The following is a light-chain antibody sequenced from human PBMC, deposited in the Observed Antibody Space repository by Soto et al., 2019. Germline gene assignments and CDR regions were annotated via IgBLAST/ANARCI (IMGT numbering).Light chain of an antibody. CDR3: QQYGSSPRT. CDR2: GAS. V-gene: IGKV3-20*01. CDR1: QSVSSTY. Sequence: EIVLTQSPGTLSLSPGERATLSCRASQSVSSTYLAWNQQKPGKAPRLLIYGASNKATGIPDRFSGSGSGTDFTFTISRLEPEDFAVYYCQQYGSSPRTFGQGTKV. J-gene: IGKJ1*01.